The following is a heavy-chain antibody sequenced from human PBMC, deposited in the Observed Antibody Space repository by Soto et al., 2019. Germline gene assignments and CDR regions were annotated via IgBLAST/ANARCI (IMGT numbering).Heavy chain of an antibody. Sequence: EVQLLESGGGLGQPGGSLRLSCAASGITISNYPMSWVRQAPGKGLDWVSGISGSGDRTYYADSAKGRFTISKDISRNLLSLQLDSLGVEDTAVYFCVKDDGGYPSTAPPWGQGTLVTVSS. J-gene: IGHJ5*02. CDR2: ISGSGDRT. CDR3: VKDDGGYPSTAPP. CDR1: GITISNYP. V-gene: IGHV3-23*01. D-gene: IGHD3-16*02.